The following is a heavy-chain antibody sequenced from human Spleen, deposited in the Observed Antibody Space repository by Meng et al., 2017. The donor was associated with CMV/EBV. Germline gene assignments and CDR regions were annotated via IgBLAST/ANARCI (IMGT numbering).Heavy chain of an antibody. CDR3: ARHDGRWLQSRIDY. CDR1: GSSFPSYW. Sequence: GSGSSFPSYWIGWVRPMPGKGLEWMGIIYPGDSDTRYSPSFQGQVTISADKSISTAYLQWSSLKASDTAMYYCARHDGRWLQSRIDYWGQGTLVTVSS. CDR2: IYPGDSDT. J-gene: IGHJ4*02. D-gene: IGHD5-24*01. V-gene: IGHV5-51*01.